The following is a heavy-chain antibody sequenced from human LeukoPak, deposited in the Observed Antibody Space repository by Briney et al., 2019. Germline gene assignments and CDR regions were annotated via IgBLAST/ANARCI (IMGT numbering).Heavy chain of an antibody. V-gene: IGHV1-2*02. Sequence: TSVKVSFKASGYTLTGYYMHWVRLAPGPGPEWMGWINPSSGDINYAQKFQGRVTMTRDTSISTAYMELSRLRSDDTAVYYCAKNPYEYYFDYWGQGTLVTVSS. CDR3: AKNPYEYYFDY. J-gene: IGHJ4*02. CDR2: INPSSGDI. CDR1: GYTLTGYY. D-gene: IGHD5-12*01.